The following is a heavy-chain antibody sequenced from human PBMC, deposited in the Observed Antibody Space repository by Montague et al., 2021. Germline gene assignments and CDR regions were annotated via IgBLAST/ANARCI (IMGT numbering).Heavy chain of an antibody. D-gene: IGHD7-27*01. CDR3: ASTGAATAWRAYEI. Sequence: SLRLSCAASGFTFDDYAMHWVRQTPGKGLEWVSAIGTAGDTFYPGSVKGRFTISRENAENSLYLQMNSLRAGDTAVYYCASTGAATAWRAYEIWGLGTMVTVSS. J-gene: IGHJ3*02. CDR1: GFTFDDYA. CDR2: IGTAGDT. V-gene: IGHV3-13*01.